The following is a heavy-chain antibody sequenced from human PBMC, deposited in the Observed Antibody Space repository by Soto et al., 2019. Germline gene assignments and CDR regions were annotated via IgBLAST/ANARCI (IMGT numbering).Heavy chain of an antibody. V-gene: IGHV4-61*08. Sequence: SETLSLTCTVSGDAIYIGGYYWTWIRQHPGKGLEWIGYIYHTGKTNYNPSFKSRLTMSADTSKNQFSLKLSSVTAADTAVYYCARGPYSSGWYVVDYWGQGTLVTVSS. J-gene: IGHJ4*02. CDR1: GDAIYIGGYY. D-gene: IGHD6-19*01. CDR3: ARGPYSSGWYVVDY. CDR2: IYHTGKT.